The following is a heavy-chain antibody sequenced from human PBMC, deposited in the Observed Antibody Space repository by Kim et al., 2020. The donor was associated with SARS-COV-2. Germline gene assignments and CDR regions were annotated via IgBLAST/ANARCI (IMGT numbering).Heavy chain of an antibody. V-gene: IGHV3-33*01. J-gene: IGHJ4*02. D-gene: IGHD6-13*01. Sequence: NKYYVDSVKGRFTISRDNSKNTMYLQMDSLRAEDTAVYYCARFLATALDYWGQGTLVTVSS. CDR2: NK. CDR3: ARFLATALDY.